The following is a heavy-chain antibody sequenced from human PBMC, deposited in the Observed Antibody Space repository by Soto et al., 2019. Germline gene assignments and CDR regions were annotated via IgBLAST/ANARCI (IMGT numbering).Heavy chain of an antibody. CDR3: ATLVVITSFRFDY. V-gene: IGHV3-30-3*01. CDR2: ISYDGSNK. J-gene: IGHJ4*02. D-gene: IGHD3-22*01. Sequence: QSGGSLRLSCAASGFTFSSYAMHWVRQAPGKGLEWVAVISYDGSNKYYADSVKGRFTISRDNSKNTLYLQMNSLRAEDTAVYYCATLVVITSFRFDYWGQGTLVTVSS. CDR1: GFTFSSYA.